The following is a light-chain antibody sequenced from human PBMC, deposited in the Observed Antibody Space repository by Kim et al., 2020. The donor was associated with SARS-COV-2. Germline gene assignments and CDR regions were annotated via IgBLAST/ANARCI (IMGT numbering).Light chain of an antibody. CDR3: QAWDSSTVV. V-gene: IGLV3-1*01. CDR2: QDS. CDR1: KLGDKY. Sequence: VSPGQTASITCSGDKLGDKYACWYQQKPGQSPALVIYQDSKRPSGIPERFSGSNSGNTATLTISGTQAMDEADYYCQAWDSSTVVFGGGTQLTVL. J-gene: IGLJ2*01.